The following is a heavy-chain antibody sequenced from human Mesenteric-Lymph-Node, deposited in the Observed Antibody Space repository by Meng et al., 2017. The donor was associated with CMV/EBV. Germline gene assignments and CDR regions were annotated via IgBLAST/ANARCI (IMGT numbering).Heavy chain of an antibody. CDR2: ISGSGGST. CDR1: GFTFSSYA. CDR3: AKKPYLYGMDV. Sequence: GESLKISCAASGFTFSSYAMSWVRQAPGKGLEWVSAISGSGGSTYHADSVKGRFTISRDNSKNTLYLQMNSLRAEDTAVYYCAKKPYLYGMDVWGQGTTVTVSS. V-gene: IGHV3-23*01. D-gene: IGHD1-14*01. J-gene: IGHJ6*02.